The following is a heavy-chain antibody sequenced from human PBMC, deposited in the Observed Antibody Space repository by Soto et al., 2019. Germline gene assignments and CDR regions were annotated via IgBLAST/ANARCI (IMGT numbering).Heavy chain of an antibody. CDR3: ARGSTGGWARGGYFDY. J-gene: IGHJ4*02. CDR1: GFTFSSYE. D-gene: IGHD6-19*01. Sequence: EVQLVESGGGLVQPGGSLRLSCAASGFTFSSYEMNWVRQAPGKGLEWISHINSVDTTMYYAYSLKGRFTNSRDNAKNSRYRRMSSLSADAAAVYYCARGSTGGWARGGYFDYWGQGALVTVSS. CDR2: INSVDTTM. V-gene: IGHV3-48*03.